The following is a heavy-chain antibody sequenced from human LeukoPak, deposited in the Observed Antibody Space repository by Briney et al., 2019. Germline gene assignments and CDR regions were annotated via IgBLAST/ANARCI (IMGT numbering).Heavy chain of an antibody. V-gene: IGHV4-4*02. CDR3: ARGGYGDYVGAFDI. J-gene: IGHJ3*02. Sequence: SETLSLTCAVSGGSISSNNWWNWVRQPPGKGLEWIGEIYHSGSTNYNPSLKSRVTISVDKSKNQFSLKLSSVTAADTAVYYCARGGYGDYVGAFDIWGQGTMVTVSS. CDR1: GGSISSNNW. D-gene: IGHD4-17*01. CDR2: IYHSGST.